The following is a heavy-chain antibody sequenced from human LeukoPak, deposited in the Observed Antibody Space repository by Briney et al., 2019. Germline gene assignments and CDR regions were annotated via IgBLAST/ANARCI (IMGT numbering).Heavy chain of an antibody. CDR1: GFTVSSYA. D-gene: IGHD6-13*01. CDR2: ISSNGGST. CDR3: VKSPRDSSSWYHFDY. J-gene: IGHJ4*02. V-gene: IGHV3-64D*06. Sequence: GGSLRLSCAASGFTVSSYAMHWVRQAPGKGLEYVSAISSNGGSTYYADSVKGRFTISRDNSKNTLYLQMSSLRAEDTAVYYCVKSPRDSSSWYHFDYWGQGTLVTVSS.